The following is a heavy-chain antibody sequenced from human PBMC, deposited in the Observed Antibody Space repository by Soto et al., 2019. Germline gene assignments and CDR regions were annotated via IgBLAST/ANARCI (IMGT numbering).Heavy chain of an antibody. V-gene: IGHV1-3*01. CDR1: GYTFTRYA. CDR2: INAGNGTT. Sequence: QVQLVQSGAEVKKPGASVKVSCKASGYTFTRYAMQSVRQAPGQRRAWMGWINAGNGTTKDSQKHQGRVTITRDTSASTAYMELRSLRSEDTAGYYCARDLGGWTDYWGQGTLVTVSS. J-gene: IGHJ4*02. D-gene: IGHD6-19*01. CDR3: ARDLGGWTDY.